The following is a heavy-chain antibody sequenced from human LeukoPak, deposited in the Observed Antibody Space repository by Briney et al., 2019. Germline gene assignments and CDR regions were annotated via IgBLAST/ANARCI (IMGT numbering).Heavy chain of an antibody. CDR2: IYSGGST. Sequence: SGESLRLSCAASGFTVSTNYMNWVRQAPGNGLEWVSFIYSGGSTYYADSLKGRFTISRDNSKNTLYLQMNSLRAEDTAVYYCARDTVTTFRFRDYYYYGMDVWGQGTTVTVSS. J-gene: IGHJ6*02. D-gene: IGHD4-17*01. CDR1: GFTVSTNY. CDR3: ARDTVTTFRFRDYYYYGMDV. V-gene: IGHV3-53*01.